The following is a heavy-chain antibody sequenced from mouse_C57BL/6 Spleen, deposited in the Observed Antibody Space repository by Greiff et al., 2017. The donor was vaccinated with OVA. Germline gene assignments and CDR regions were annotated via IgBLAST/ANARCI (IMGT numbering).Heavy chain of an antibody. Sequence: QVQLQQPGAELVMPGASVKLSCKASGYTFTSYWMHWVKQRPGQGLEWIGEIDPSDSYTNYNQKFKGKSTLTVDKSSSTAYMQLSSLTSEDSAVYYCARAYYGSIGYFDVWGTGTTVTVSS. V-gene: IGHV1-69*01. CDR1: GYTFTSYW. D-gene: IGHD1-1*01. CDR2: IDPSDSYT. CDR3: ARAYYGSIGYFDV. J-gene: IGHJ1*03.